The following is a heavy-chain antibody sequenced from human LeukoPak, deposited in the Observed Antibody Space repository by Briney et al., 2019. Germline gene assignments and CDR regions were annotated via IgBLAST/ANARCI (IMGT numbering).Heavy chain of an antibody. J-gene: IGHJ4*02. Sequence: PGGSLRLSCAASGFTFSTYGMHWVRQAPGKGLEWVAAISHDGTNKHYADSVKGRFTISRDNSKNTLYLQMNSLRAEDTALYYCAETGPTDFWGQGTLVTASS. CDR3: AETGPTDF. CDR2: ISHDGTNK. V-gene: IGHV3-30*03. D-gene: IGHD3-9*01. CDR1: GFTFSTYG.